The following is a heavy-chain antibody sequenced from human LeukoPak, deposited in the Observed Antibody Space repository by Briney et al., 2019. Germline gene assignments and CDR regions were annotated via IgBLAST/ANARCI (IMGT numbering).Heavy chain of an antibody. CDR2: INPNSGGT. V-gene: IGHV1-2*02. CDR3: ARDAIGYYDSSGCAWFDP. CDR1: GYNFTDYY. Sequence: ASVKVSCKASGYNFTDYYMHWVRQAPGQGLEWMGWINPNSGGTNYAQKFQGRFTMTRDTSISTAYMELSRLRSDDTAVYYCARDAIGYYDSSGCAWFDPWGQGTLVTASS. D-gene: IGHD3-22*01. J-gene: IGHJ5*02.